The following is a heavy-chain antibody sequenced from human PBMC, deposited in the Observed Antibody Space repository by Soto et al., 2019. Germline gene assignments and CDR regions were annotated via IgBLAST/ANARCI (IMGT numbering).Heavy chain of an antibody. V-gene: IGHV1-69*01. CDR3: ARNDGGAVMNYYYYGMDV. Sequence: QVQLVQSGAEVKKPGSSVKVSCKASGGTFSSYAISWVRQAPGQGLEWMGGIIPIFGTANYAQKFQGRVTITADESTSTAYMELSSLRSEDKAVYYCARNDGGAVMNYYYYGMDVWGQGTTVTVSS. CDR2: IIPIFGTA. J-gene: IGHJ6*02. CDR1: GGTFSSYA. D-gene: IGHD1-1*01.